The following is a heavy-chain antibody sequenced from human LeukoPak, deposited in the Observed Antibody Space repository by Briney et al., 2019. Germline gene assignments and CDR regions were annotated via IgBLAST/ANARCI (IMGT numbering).Heavy chain of an antibody. D-gene: IGHD2-15*01. CDR1: GGTFSSYT. Sequence: SVKVSCKGSGGTFSSYTISWVRQAPGQGLEWMGRIIPILGIANYAQKFQGRVTITADKSTSTAYMELSSLRSEDTAVYYCARDGYCSGGSCNEYNWFDPWGQGTLVTVSS. CDR3: ARDGYCSGGSCNEYNWFDP. CDR2: IIPILGIA. J-gene: IGHJ5*02. V-gene: IGHV1-69*04.